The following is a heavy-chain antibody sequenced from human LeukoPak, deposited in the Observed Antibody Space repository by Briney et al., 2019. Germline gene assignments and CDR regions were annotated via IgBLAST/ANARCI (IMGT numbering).Heavy chain of an antibody. CDR1: GFTFSSYG. CDR2: ISARGDNT. CDR3: AKEKGFMNPFDY. V-gene: IGHV3-23*01. J-gene: IGHJ4*02. Sequence: GGSLRLSCAASGFTFSSYGMAWVRQAPGKGLEWVSAISARGDNTYYADSVKGRFTISRDNSKNTLYLQMNSLGAEDTAVYYCAKEKGFMNPFDYWGPGTLVTVCS.